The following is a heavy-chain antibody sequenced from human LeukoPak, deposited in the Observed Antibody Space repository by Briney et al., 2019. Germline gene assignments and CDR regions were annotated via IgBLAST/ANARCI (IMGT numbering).Heavy chain of an antibody. CDR3: ARERTMGFGELPNLSLDY. Sequence: PSETLSLTCAVSGGSISSSNWWSWVRQPPGKGLEWIGEVYHSGNTNYNPSLKSRVSISVDTSKNQFSLKLSSVTAADTAVYYCARERTMGFGELPNLSLDYWGQGTLVTVSS. J-gene: IGHJ4*02. D-gene: IGHD3-10*01. V-gene: IGHV4-4*02. CDR2: VYHSGNT. CDR1: GGSISSSNW.